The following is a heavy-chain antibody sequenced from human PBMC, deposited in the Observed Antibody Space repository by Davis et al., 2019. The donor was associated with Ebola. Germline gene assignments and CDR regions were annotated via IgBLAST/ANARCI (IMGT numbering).Heavy chain of an antibody. CDR2: ISGSGGST. CDR3: AKQWLGRYSPYYFDY. V-gene: IGHV3-23*01. J-gene: IGHJ4*02. Sequence: PGGSLRLSCAASGFTFSSYAMSWVRQAPGKGLEWVSAISGSGGSTYYADSVKGRFTISRDNAKNSLYLQMNSLRAEDTAVYYCAKQWLGRYSPYYFDYWGQGTLVTVSS. D-gene: IGHD6-19*01. CDR1: GFTFSSYA.